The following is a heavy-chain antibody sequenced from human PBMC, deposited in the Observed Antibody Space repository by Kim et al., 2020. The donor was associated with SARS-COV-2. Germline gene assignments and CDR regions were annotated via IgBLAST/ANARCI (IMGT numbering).Heavy chain of an antibody. CDR2: IYHSGST. CDR1: GGSISSSNW. D-gene: IGHD3-16*02. Sequence: SETLSLTCAVSGGSISSSNWWSWVRQPPGKGLEWIGEIYHSGSTNYNPSLKSRVTISVDKSKNQFSLKLSSVTAADTAVSYCARTDFDYDYVWGSYRSPGAFDIWGQGTMVTVSS. J-gene: IGHJ3*02. V-gene: IGHV4-4*02. CDR3: ARTDFDYDYVWGSYRSPGAFDI.